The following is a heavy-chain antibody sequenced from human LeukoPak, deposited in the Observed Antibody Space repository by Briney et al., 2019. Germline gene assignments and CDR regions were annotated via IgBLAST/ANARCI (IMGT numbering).Heavy chain of an antibody. CDR1: GGSFSGYY. CDR2: INHSGST. CDR3: ARPRDYSRAFDI. D-gene: IGHD4-11*01. J-gene: IGHJ3*02. V-gene: IGHV4-34*01. Sequence: SETLSLTCAVYGGSFSGYYWSWIRQPPGKGLEWIGEINHSGSTNYNPSLKSRVTISVDTSKNQFSLKLSSVTAADTAVYYCARPRDYSRAFDIWGQGTMATVSS.